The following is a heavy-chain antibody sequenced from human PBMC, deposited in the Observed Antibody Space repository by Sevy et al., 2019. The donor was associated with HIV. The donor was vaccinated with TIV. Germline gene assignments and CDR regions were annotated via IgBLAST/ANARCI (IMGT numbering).Heavy chain of an antibody. CDR1: GFTFSSAA. CDR3: AAAFRL. CDR2: IVGGSGDT. J-gene: IGHJ4*02. D-gene: IGHD3-16*01. V-gene: IGHV1-58*01. Sequence: ASVKVSCKTSGFTFSSAAFQWVREARGQRLEWMGYIVGGSGDTKYAEKFQDRVTFTRDMSTSTVYMELSSLRSEDTAIYYCAAAFRLWGQGTPVTVSS.